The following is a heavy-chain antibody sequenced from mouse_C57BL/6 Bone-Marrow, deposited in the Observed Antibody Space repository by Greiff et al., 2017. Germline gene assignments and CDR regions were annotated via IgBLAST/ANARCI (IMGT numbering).Heavy chain of an antibody. V-gene: IGHV14-4*01. J-gene: IGHJ2*01. D-gene: IGHD1-1*01. Sequence: EVQLQQSGAELVRPGASVKLSCTASGFNIKDDYMHWVKQRPEQGLEWIGWIDPENGDTEYSSKFQGKATITADTSSNTAYLQLSSRTSEDTAVYYCTGSGAVVATGGYFDYWGQGTTLTVSS. CDR1: GFNIKDDY. CDR2: IDPENGDT. CDR3: TGSGAVVATGGYFDY.